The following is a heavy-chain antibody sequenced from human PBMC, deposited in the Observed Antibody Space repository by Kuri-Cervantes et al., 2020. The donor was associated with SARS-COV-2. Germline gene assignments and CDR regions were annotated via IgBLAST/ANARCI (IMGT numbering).Heavy chain of an antibody. Sequence: SETLSLTCTVSGGSISSHYWSWIRQPPGKGLEWIGYIYYSGSTNYNPSLKSRVTISVDTSKNQFSLKLSSVTAADTAVYYCTPMDKRGWFDPWGQGILVTVSS. CDR3: TPMDKRGWFDP. D-gene: IGHD5-18*01. CDR2: IYYSGST. CDR1: GGSISSHY. V-gene: IGHV4-59*11. J-gene: IGHJ5*02.